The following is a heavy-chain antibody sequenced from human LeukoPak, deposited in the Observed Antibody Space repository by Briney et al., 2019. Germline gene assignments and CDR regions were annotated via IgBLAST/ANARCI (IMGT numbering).Heavy chain of an antibody. CDR3: ARDIGYDSSGYQGEADWYFDL. CDR1: GGTFSSYA. J-gene: IGHJ2*01. Sequence: ASVKVSCKASGGTFSSYAISWVRQAPGQGLEWMGGIIPIFGTANYAQKFQGRVTITADESTSTAYMELSGLRSEDTAVYYCARDIGYDSSGYQGEADWYFDLWGRGTLVTVSS. V-gene: IGHV1-69*13. CDR2: IIPIFGTA. D-gene: IGHD3-22*01.